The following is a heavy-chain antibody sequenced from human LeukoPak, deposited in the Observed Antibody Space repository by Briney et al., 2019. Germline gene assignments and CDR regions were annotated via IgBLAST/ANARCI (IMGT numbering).Heavy chain of an antibody. D-gene: IGHD2-21*02. V-gene: IGHV4-59*08. J-gene: IGHJ3*02. Sequence: PSETLSLTCPVSGDSISSYYWSWIRQPPGKGLEWIGYIYHSGNTNSNPSLKSRVTISVDTTKNQFSLKLSSVTAADTAVYYCARSIIVVVAAGALDIWGQGTMVTVSS. CDR2: IYHSGNT. CDR1: GDSISSYY. CDR3: ARSIIVVVAAGALDI.